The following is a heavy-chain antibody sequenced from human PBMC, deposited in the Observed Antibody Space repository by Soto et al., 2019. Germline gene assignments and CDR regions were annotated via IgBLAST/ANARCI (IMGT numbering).Heavy chain of an antibody. CDR1: GGSISSGGYY. Sequence: QVQLQESGPGLVKPSQTLSLTCTVSGGSISSGGYYWSWIRQHPGKGLEWIGYIYYSVSTYYNPSLKRRVTISVDTPKNQFSLKLSSVAAADTAVYYCAREGAYYYDSSGYSPRGGIVDYWGQGTLVTVSS. CDR3: AREGAYYYDSSGYSPRGGIVDY. D-gene: IGHD3-22*01. V-gene: IGHV4-31*03. CDR2: IYYSVST. J-gene: IGHJ4*02.